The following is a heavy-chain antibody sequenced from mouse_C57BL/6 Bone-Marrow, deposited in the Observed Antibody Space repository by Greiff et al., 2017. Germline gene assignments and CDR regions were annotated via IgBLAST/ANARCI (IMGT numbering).Heavy chain of an antibody. Sequence: QVQLQQPGAELVKPGASVKLSCKASGYTFTSYWMQWVKQRPGQGLEWIGEIDPSDSYTNYNQKFKGKATLTVDTSSSTAYMQLSSLTSEDSAVYYCARSGYNDAMDYWGQGTSVTVS. J-gene: IGHJ4*01. CDR3: ARSGYNDAMDY. D-gene: IGHD1-3*01. CDR2: IDPSDSYT. V-gene: IGHV1-50*01. CDR1: GYTFTSYW.